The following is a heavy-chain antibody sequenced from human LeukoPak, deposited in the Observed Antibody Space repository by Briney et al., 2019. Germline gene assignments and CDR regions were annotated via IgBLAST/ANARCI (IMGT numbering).Heavy chain of an antibody. Sequence: SETLSLTCAVYGGSFSGYYWSWIRQPPGKGLEWIGEINHSGSTNYNPSLKSRVTISVDTSKNQFSLKLSSVTAADTAVYYCARVLTKYCSGGSCYGRFDYWGQGTLVTVSS. D-gene: IGHD2-15*01. CDR1: GGSFSGYY. CDR3: ARVLTKYCSGGSCYGRFDY. J-gene: IGHJ4*02. V-gene: IGHV4-34*01. CDR2: INHSGST.